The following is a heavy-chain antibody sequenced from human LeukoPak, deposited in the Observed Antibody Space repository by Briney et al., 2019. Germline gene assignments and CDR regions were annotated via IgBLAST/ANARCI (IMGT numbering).Heavy chain of an antibody. Sequence: SGTLTLTCTASGYTISSYYWSWIRQPPGKGLEWISYIYYITSTNYNPSLKRRVTISVDASKTQFSLKLSSVTAAATAVYYCARVGAYNGFDPWGQGTLVTVSS. J-gene: IGHJ5*02. CDR3: ARVGAYNGFDP. CDR1: GYTISSYY. CDR2: IYYITST. V-gene: IGHV4-59*01. D-gene: IGHD3-10*01.